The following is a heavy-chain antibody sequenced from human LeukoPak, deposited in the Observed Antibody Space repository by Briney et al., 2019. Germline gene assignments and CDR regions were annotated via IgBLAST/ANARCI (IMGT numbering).Heavy chain of an antibody. CDR1: GFTFSSYW. CDR2: IKQDGSEK. J-gene: IGHJ3*02. Sequence: GGSLRLSCAASGFTFSSYWMSWVRQAPGKGLEWVANIKQDGSEKYYVDSVKGRFTISRDNAKNSLYLQMNSLRAEDTAVYYCARVGGITMIVVLITDAFDSWGQGTMVTVSS. D-gene: IGHD3-22*01. V-gene: IGHV3-7*01. CDR3: ARVGGITMIVVLITDAFDS.